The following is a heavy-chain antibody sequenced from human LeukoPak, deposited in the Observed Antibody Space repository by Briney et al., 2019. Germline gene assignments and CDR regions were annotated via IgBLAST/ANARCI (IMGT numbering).Heavy chain of an antibody. CDR2: INPSGGST. Sequence: ASVKVSCKGSGYTFTSYYMHWVRQAPGQGLEWMGIINPSGGSTSYAQKFQGRVTMTRDTSTSTVYMELSSLRSEDTAVYYCARDQLVPPYEYYFDYWGQGTLVSVST. J-gene: IGHJ4*02. D-gene: IGHD4-23*01. CDR3: ARDQLVPPYEYYFDY. CDR1: GYTFTSYY. V-gene: IGHV1-46*01.